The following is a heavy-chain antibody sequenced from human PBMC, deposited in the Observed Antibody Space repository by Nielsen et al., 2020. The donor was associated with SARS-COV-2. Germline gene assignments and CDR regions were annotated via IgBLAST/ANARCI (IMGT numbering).Heavy chain of an antibody. CDR1: GGSISSSSYY. CDR2: IYYSGST. V-gene: IGHV4-39*01. J-gene: IGHJ2*01. Sequence: SETLSLTCTVSGGSISSSSYYWGWIRQPPGKGLEWIGSIYYSGSTYYNPSLKSRVTISVDTSKNQFSLKLSSVTAADTAVYYCASIFVGYSSGWYGDAYWYFDLWGRGTLVTVSS. CDR3: ASIFVGYSSGWYGDAYWYFDL. D-gene: IGHD6-19*01.